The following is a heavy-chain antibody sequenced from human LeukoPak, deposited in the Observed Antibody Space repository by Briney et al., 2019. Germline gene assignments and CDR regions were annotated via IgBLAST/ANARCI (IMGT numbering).Heavy chain of an antibody. Sequence: SETLSLTCTVSGGSISSGSYYWSWIRQPAGKGLEWIGRIYTSGSTNYNPSLKSRVTISVDTSKNQFSLKLSSVTAADTAVYYCATDRGITMVRGVIQFDYWGQGTLVTVSS. CDR1: GGSISSGSYY. D-gene: IGHD3-10*01. J-gene: IGHJ4*02. CDR3: ATDRGITMVRGVIQFDY. CDR2: IYTSGST. V-gene: IGHV4-61*02.